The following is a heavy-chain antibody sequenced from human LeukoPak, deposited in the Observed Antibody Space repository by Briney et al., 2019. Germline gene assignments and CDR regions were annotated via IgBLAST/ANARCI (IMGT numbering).Heavy chain of an antibody. CDR1: GFSFSTYW. V-gene: IGHV3-7*01. J-gene: IGHJ4*02. Sequence: GGSLRLSCAASGFSFSTYWMSWVRQAPGKGLEWVANIKQDESEKYYVDSVKGRFTISRDNAKNSLYLQMNSLRAEDTAVYYCAREMYYYDSSGSTQSDYWGQGTLVTVSS. CDR3: AREMYYYDSSGSTQSDY. CDR2: IKQDESEK. D-gene: IGHD3-22*01.